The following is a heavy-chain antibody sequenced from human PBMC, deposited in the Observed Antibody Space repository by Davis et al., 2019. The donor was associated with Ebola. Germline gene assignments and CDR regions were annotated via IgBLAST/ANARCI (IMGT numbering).Heavy chain of an antibody. CDR3: ARGSGFWSGYFMAYFEY. CDR2: INPNAGNT. V-gene: IGHV1-2*02. CDR1: GYTFTGHY. Sequence: ASVKVSCKASGYTFTGHYIHWVRQAPGQGLEWMGWINPNAGNTKYEQKFQGRITMTRDTSTTTAYMGMSSLRSDDTAVYYCARGSGFWSGYFMAYFEYWGQGTVVTV. J-gene: IGHJ4*02. D-gene: IGHD3-3*01.